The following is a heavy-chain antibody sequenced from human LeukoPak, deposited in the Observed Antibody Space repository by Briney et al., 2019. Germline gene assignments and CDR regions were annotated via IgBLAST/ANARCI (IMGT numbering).Heavy chain of an antibody. CDR3: ARVYAGYYDPPDAFDI. J-gene: IGHJ3*02. V-gene: IGHV1-18*01. D-gene: IGHD3-22*01. CDR1: GYTFTSYG. Sequence: ASVKVSCKASGYTFTSYGISWVRQAPGQGLEWMGWISAYNGNTNYAQKLQGRVTMTTDTSTSTAYMELRSLRSDDTAVYYCARVYAGYYDPPDAFDIWSQGTMVTVSS. CDR2: ISAYNGNT.